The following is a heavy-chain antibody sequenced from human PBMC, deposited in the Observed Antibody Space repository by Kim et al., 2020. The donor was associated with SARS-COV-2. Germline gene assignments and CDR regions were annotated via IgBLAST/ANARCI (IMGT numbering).Heavy chain of an antibody. J-gene: IGHJ4*02. V-gene: IGHV3-74*01. Sequence: GGSLRLSCAASGFTFTNYWIHWVRQIPGKGPVWVSSVGGDGGSRYYADSVKGRFTTFRDNANNMVYFQMNSLRVDDTAIYYCTSIFEYWGQGALVTVSS. CDR1: GFTFTNYW. CDR3: TSIFEY. CDR2: VGGDGGSR. D-gene: IGHD3-3*02.